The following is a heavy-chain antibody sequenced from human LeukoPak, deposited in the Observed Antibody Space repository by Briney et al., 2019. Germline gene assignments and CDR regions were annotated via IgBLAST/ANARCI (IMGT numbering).Heavy chain of an antibody. Sequence: GGSLRLSCAASGFTFSDYYMSWIRQAPGKGLEWVSYISSSGSTIYYADSVKGRFTISRDNAKNSLYLQMNSLRAEDTAVYYCARVRKQLATHGAFDIWGQGTMVTVSS. CDR2: ISSSGSTI. D-gene: IGHD6-13*01. CDR3: ARVRKQLATHGAFDI. V-gene: IGHV3-11*04. J-gene: IGHJ3*02. CDR1: GFTFSDYY.